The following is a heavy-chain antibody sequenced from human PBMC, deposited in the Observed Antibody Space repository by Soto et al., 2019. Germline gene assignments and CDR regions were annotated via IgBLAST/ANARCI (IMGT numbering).Heavy chain of an antibody. CDR2: ISSSSSYI. D-gene: IGHD3-10*01. CDR3: APPSGVYGMDV. CDR1: GFTFSSYT. J-gene: IGHJ6*02. V-gene: IGHV3-21*01. Sequence: GGSLSLSCAASGFTFSSYTMNWVRQAPGKGLEWVSSISSSSSYINYPDSVKGRFTISRDNAKTSLYLQMTSLRAEDTAVYYCAPPSGVYGMDVWGQGTTVTVSS.